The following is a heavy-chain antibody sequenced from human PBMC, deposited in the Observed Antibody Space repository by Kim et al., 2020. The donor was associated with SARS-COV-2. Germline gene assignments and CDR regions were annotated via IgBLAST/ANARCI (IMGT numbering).Heavy chain of an antibody. V-gene: IGHV1-18*01. Sequence: ASVKVSCKASGYTFTSYGISWVRQAPGQGLEWMGWISAYNGNTNYAQKLQGRVTMTTDTSTSTAYMELRSLRSDDTAVYYCARDYPSQARDSSSWYDDGLGPSEHYYYGMDVWGQGTTVTVSS. J-gene: IGHJ6*02. CDR3: ARDYPSQARDSSSWYDDGLGPSEHYYYGMDV. CDR1: GYTFTSYG. CDR2: ISAYNGNT. D-gene: IGHD6-13*01.